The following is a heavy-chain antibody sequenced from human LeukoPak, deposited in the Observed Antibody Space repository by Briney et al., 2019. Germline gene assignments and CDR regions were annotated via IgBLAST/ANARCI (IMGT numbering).Heavy chain of an antibody. CDR2: ISGSGGST. CDR3: ARDPNGDYIGTFDM. V-gene: IGHV3-23*01. J-gene: IGHJ3*02. D-gene: IGHD4-17*01. Sequence: GGSLRLSCAASEFTFGSYGMSWVRQAPGKGLEWVSSISGSGGSTQYADSVQGRFAISRDNSKNTLYLQMNSLRVEDTAKYFCARDPNGDYIGTFDMWGRGTMVSVSS. CDR1: EFTFGSYG.